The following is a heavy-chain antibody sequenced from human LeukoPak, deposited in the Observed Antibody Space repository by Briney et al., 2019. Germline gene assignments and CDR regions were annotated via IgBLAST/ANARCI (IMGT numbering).Heavy chain of an antibody. CDR1: GFTFSSYG. J-gene: IGHJ4*02. CDR3: ASTSEWELLSLDY. V-gene: IGHV3-33*01. D-gene: IGHD1-26*01. CDR2: IWYDGSNK. Sequence: GGSLRLSCAASGFTFSSYGMHWVRQAPGKGLEWVAVIWYDGSNKYYADSMKGRFTISRDNSKNTLYLQMNSLRAEDTAVYYCASTSEWELLSLDYWGQGTLVTVSS.